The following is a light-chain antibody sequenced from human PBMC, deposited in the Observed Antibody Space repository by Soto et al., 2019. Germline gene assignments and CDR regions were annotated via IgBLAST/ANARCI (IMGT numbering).Light chain of an antibody. Sequence: NFMLTQPHSVSESPGKTVTISCTRSSGSIASNYVQWYQQRPGSSPSIVIYEDDQRPSGVPDRFSGSIDSSSSSASLTISGLKTEDEADYYCHSYDSDTEIFGGGTKLTVL. CDR2: EDD. CDR1: SGSIASNY. V-gene: IGLV6-57*01. CDR3: HSYDSDTEI. J-gene: IGLJ2*01.